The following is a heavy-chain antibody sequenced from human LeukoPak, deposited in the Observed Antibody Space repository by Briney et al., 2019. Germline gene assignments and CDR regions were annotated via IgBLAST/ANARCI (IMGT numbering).Heavy chain of an antibody. Sequence: SETLSLTCTVSGGSISSSSYSWGWIRQPPGKGLEWIGTIYYSGSTYYSPSLKSRVTISLDTSKYQFSLKLSSVTAADTALYYCATAGFYFDFWGQGTLVTVSS. D-gene: IGHD3-10*01. CDR3: ATAGFYFDF. CDR1: GGSISSSSYS. J-gene: IGHJ4*02. CDR2: IYYSGST. V-gene: IGHV4-39*07.